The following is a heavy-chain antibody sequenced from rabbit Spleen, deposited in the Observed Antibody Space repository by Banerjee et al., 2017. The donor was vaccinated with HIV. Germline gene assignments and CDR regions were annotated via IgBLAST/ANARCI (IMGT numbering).Heavy chain of an antibody. D-gene: IGHD8-1*01. CDR2: IYAGSSGSA. Sequence: QEQLEESGGDLVKPEGSLTLTCTASGFSFSSSYWMCWVRQAPGKGLEWIACIYAGSSGSAYYASWAKGRFTISKASSTTVILQMTSLTVADTATYFCARDTGTSFSTYGMDLWGQGTLVTVS. V-gene: IGHV1S45*01. CDR3: ARDTGTSFSTYGMDL. CDR1: GFSFSSSYW. J-gene: IGHJ6*01.